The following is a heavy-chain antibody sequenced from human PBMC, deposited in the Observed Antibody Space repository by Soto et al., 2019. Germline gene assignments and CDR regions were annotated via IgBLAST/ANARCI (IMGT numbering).Heavy chain of an antibody. D-gene: IGHD3-3*01. J-gene: IGHJ4*02. CDR2: IYHSGST. CDR3: ARSGPGPDHD. CDR1: GGSISSSNW. V-gene: IGHV4-4*02. Sequence: QVQLQESGPGLVKPSGTLSLTCAVSGGSISSSNWWSWVRQPPGKGVEWIGEIYHSGSTKYNPSLKSRVTIPVHKSKNQFSLKLRSVTAADTAVYSCARSGPGPDHDWGQGTLVTVSS.